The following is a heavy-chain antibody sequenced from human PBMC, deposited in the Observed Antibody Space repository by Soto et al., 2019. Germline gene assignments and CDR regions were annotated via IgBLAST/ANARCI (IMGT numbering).Heavy chain of an antibody. CDR1: GYNFTSYG. V-gene: IGHV1-18*01. Sequence: QVQLVQSGADVKKPGASVKVSCKASGYNFTSYGISWVRQAPGQGLEWMGWISPHNDRTKYARRFQDRGTMTTETPTSTVYMELGSLRSDDTAVYYCARGLYCSCGRYFGHCAFDIWGQGTVVTVSS. CDR2: ISPHNDRT. D-gene: IGHD6-19*01. J-gene: IGHJ3*02. CDR3: ARGLYCSCGRYFGHCAFDI.